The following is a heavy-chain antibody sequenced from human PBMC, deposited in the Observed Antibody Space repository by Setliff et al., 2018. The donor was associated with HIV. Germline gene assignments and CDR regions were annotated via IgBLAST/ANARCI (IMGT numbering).Heavy chain of an antibody. CDR3: AKSSFRFFEDLSDWYFDL. D-gene: IGHD3-16*02. V-gene: IGHV3-7*01. CDR1: GFTFSGHW. J-gene: IGHJ2*01. CDR2: IKQDGSKD. Sequence: HPGGSLRLSCATSGFTFSGHWMTWVRQAPGKGLEWVANIKQDGSKDYYADSVKGRFTISKDNSKNTVFLQMNNLRVEDTALYYCAKSSFRFFEDLSDWYFDLWGRGTLVTVSS.